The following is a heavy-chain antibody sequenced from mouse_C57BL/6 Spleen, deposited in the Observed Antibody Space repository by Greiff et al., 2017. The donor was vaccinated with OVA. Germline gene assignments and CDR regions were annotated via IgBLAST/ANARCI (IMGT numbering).Heavy chain of an antibody. J-gene: IGHJ2*01. D-gene: IGHD2-1*01. CDR3: ARPYGNRYYFDY. CDR2: ISSGSSTI. CDR1: GFTFSDYG. V-gene: IGHV5-17*01. Sequence: EVKLVESGGGLVKPGGSLKLSCAASGFTFSDYGMHWVRQAPEKGLEWVAYISSGSSTIYSADTVKGRFTISRDNAKNTLFLQITSLRSEDTAMYYCARPYGNRYYFDYWGQGTTLTVSS.